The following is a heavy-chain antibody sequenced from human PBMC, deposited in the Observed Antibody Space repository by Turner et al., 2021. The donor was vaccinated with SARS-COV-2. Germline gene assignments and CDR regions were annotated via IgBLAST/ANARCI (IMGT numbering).Heavy chain of an antibody. J-gene: IGHJ4*02. V-gene: IGHV3-30*18. D-gene: IGHD2-2*01. CDR2: ISYDGSNK. CDR1: GFAFSSYG. Sequence: QVQLVESGGGVVQPGRSLRLSCAASGFAFSSYGMHWVRQAQGKGLEWVAVISYDGSNKYYADSVKGRFTISRDNSKNTLFLQMNSLRAEDTAVYYCAKGLGPYCSSTSCYSAAFDYWGQGTLVTVSS. CDR3: AKGLGPYCSSTSCYSAAFDY.